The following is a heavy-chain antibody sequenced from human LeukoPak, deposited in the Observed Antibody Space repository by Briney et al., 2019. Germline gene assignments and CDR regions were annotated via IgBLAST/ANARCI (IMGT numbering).Heavy chain of an antibody. D-gene: IGHD6-19*01. V-gene: IGHV3-21*01. CDR3: ARELVAVSDTVGDF. J-gene: IGHJ4*02. CDR2: ISSSNYI. CDR1: GFTFSIYS. Sequence: GGSLRLSCAASGFTFSIYSMNWVRQAPGKGLEWVSSISSSNYINHADSVKGRFTISRDNAKNSLYLQMNSLRAEDTAVYYCARELVAVSDTVGDFWGQGTLVTVSS.